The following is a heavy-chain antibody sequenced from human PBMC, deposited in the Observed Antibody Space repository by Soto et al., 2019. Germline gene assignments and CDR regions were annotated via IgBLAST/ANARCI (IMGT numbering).Heavy chain of an antibody. J-gene: IGHJ4*02. CDR2: IYYSGSI. D-gene: IGHD2-2*01. CDR1: GGPMSSKGYY. Sequence: QVQLQESGPGLVKPSQTLSLSGTASGGPMSSKGYYWSWIAQHPGKGLGGFGYIYYSGSIYYNPSLESRVTISVDTSENRLSLRLNSVTAADTAVYYCAGGFCSTPNCPGRDFDYWGQGTLVTVSS. CDR3: AGGFCSTPNCPGRDFDY. V-gene: IGHV4-31*03.